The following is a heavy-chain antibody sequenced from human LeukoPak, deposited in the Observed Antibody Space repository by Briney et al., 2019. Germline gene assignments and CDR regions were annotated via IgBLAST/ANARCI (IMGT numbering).Heavy chain of an antibody. CDR1: GFTFSSYD. V-gene: IGHV3-13*01. CDR2: IGTAGDT. Sequence: GGSLRLSCAASGFTFSSYDMHWVRQATGKGLEWVSAIGTAGDTYYPGSVKGRFTISRENAKISLYLQMNSLRAGDTAVYYCARPYYYGSGSLLGSGYWGQGTLVTVSS. CDR3: ARPYYYGSGSLLGSGY. D-gene: IGHD3-10*01. J-gene: IGHJ4*02.